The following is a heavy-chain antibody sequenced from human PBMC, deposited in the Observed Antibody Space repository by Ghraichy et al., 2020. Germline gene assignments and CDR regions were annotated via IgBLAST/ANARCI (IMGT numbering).Heavy chain of an antibody. J-gene: IGHJ6*02. Sequence: GGSLRLSCAGSGFTFSHYAMSWVRQAPGKGLEWVSTIRGSAGSTYYADSVKGRFSISRENSKNTLYLQASTLTAEDTAVYFCAKADYGDPWGLDVWGQGTAVTVSS. CDR1: GFTFSHYA. CDR3: AKADYGDPWGLDV. V-gene: IGHV3-23*01. CDR2: IRGSAGST. D-gene: IGHD4-17*01.